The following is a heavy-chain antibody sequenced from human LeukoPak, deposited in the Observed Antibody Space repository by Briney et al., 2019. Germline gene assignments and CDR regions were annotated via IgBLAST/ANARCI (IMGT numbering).Heavy chain of an antibody. CDR1: GYTFTGYY. V-gene: IGHV1-2*02. J-gene: IGHJ3*02. CDR2: INPNSGGT. Sequence: ASVTVSCKASGYTFTGYYMHWVRQAPGQGLEWMGWINPNSGGTNYAQKFQGRVTMTRDTSISTAYMELSRLRSDDTAVYYCARMNYYGSGSYYIGAFDIWGQGTMVTVSS. CDR3: ARMNYYGSGSYYIGAFDI. D-gene: IGHD3-10*01.